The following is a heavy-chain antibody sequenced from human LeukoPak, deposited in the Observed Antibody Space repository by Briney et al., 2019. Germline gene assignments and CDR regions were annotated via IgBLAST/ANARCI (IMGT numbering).Heavy chain of an antibody. Sequence: GESLKISCKGSGYSFTSYWIGWVRQMPGKGLEWMGIIYPGDSDPRYSPSFQGQVTISADKSISTAYLQWRSLKASDTAMYYCARQWYEDTAMVDYWGQGTLVTVSS. J-gene: IGHJ4*02. CDR2: IYPGDSDP. CDR3: ARQWYEDTAMVDY. CDR1: GYSFTSYW. V-gene: IGHV5-51*01. D-gene: IGHD5-18*01.